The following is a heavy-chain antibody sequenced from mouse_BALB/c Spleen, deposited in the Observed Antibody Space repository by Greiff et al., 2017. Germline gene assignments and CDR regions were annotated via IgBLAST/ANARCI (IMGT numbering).Heavy chain of an antibody. J-gene: IGHJ2*01. Sequence: VQLQQSGAELMKPGASVKISCKATGYTFSSYWIEWVKQRPGHGLEWIGEILPGSGSTNYNEKFKGKATFTADTSSNTAYMQLSSLTSEDTAVYYCARSGGNYVLDYWGQGTTLTVSS. D-gene: IGHD2-1*01. CDR2: ILPGSGST. CDR3: ARSGGNYVLDY. V-gene: IGHV1-9*01. CDR1: GYTFSSYW.